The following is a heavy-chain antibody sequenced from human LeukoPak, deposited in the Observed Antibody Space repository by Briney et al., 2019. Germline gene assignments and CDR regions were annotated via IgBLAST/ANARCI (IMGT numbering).Heavy chain of an antibody. CDR1: GFTVSSNY. Sequence: GGSLRLSCAASGFTVSSNYMSWVRQAPGKGLEWVANIKEDGSEKYYVDSVKGRFTISRDNAKSSLYLQMNSLRVEDTAIYYCARDHWNFDRWGQGTLVTVSS. V-gene: IGHV3-7*01. D-gene: IGHD1-1*01. J-gene: IGHJ5*02. CDR3: ARDHWNFDR. CDR2: IKEDGSEK.